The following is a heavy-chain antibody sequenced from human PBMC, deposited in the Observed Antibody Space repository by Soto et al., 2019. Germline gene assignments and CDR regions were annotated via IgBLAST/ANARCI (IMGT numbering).Heavy chain of an antibody. CDR1: GGSISSSSYY. CDR2: IYYSGST. CDR3: ASEGDIVVVVAATRGGFDP. Sequence: QLQLQESGPGLVKPSETLSLTCTVSGGSISSSSYYWGWIRQPPGKGLEWIGSIYYSGSTYYNPSLKSRVAISVATSKNQFSLKLSSVTAADTAVYYCASEGDIVVVVAATRGGFDPWGQGTLVTVSS. V-gene: IGHV4-39*01. J-gene: IGHJ5*02. D-gene: IGHD2-15*01.